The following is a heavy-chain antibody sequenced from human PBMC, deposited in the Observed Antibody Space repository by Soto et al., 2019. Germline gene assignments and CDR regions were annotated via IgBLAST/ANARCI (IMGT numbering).Heavy chain of an antibody. Sequence: GGSLRLSCAASGFTFSSYAMSWVRQASGKGLEWVSAISGSGGSTYYADSVKGRFTISRDNSKNTLYLQMNSLRAEDTAVYYCAKPPEVYYDFWSGYFYDYWGQGTLVTVSS. CDR3: AKPPEVYYDFWSGYFYDY. CDR1: GFTFSSYA. J-gene: IGHJ4*02. D-gene: IGHD3-3*01. CDR2: ISGSGGST. V-gene: IGHV3-23*01.